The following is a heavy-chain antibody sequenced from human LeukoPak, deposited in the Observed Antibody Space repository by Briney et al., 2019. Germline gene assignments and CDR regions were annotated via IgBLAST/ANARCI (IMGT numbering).Heavy chain of an antibody. CDR2: IYYSGST. Sequence: SETLSLTGTVPGGSIRSYCWSWIPQPPGKGLKRIGYIYYSGSTNYNPSPKSRVSISVDTSKNQFSLKLSSVTAADTAVYYCARHAGQYSNNWEYYFDCWGQGTLVTVSS. CDR3: ARHAGQYSNNWEYYFDC. CDR1: GGSIRSYC. J-gene: IGHJ4*02. D-gene: IGHD6-13*01. V-gene: IGHV4-59*08.